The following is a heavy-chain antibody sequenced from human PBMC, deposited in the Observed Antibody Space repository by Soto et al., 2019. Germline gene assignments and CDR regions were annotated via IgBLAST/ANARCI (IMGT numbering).Heavy chain of an antibody. V-gene: IGHV1-69*13. D-gene: IGHD2-8*01. J-gene: IGHJ6*02. CDR1: GDVFRSYG. CDR2: IIPISDTT. CDR3: ARVRCFNGLCHTADYGMDV. Sequence: SVKVSCKASGDVFRSYGINWVRQAPGQGLEWMGGIIPISDTTNYAQKFQGRVAITADESTDTVYMELSRLRSEDTAVYFCARVRCFNGLCHTADYGMDVWGQGTTVTVSS.